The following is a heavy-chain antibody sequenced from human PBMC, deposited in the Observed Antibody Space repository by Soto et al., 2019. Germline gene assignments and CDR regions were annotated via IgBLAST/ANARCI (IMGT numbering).Heavy chain of an antibody. D-gene: IGHD5-12*01. CDR3: ARGYSGYDAALDY. J-gene: IGHJ4*01. V-gene: IGHV4-34*01. CDR1: GGSFSGYY. Sequence: SETLSLTCAVYGGSFSGYYWSWIRQPPGKGLEWIGEINHSGSTNYNPSLKSRVTISVDTSKNQFSLKLSSVTAADTAVYYCARGYSGYDAALDYWGQGTLVTVSS. CDR2: INHSGST.